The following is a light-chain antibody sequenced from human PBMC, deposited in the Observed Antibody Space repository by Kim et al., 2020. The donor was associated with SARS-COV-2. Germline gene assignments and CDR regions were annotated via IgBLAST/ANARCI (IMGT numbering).Light chain of an antibody. CDR1: SFNIGNNA. J-gene: IGLJ3*02. CDR3: ATWDDSLSAWV. CDR2: YDD. Sequence: RQRVTISCSGSSFNIGNNAVNWYQQLPGETPKLLMYYDDMLPSGVSDRFSGSKSGTSVSLAISGLQSEDEGVYYCATWDDSLSAWVFGGGTKVTVL. V-gene: IGLV1-36*01.